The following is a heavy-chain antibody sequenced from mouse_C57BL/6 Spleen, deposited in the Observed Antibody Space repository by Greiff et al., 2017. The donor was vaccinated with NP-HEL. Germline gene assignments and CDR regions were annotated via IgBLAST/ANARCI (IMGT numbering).Heavy chain of an antibody. D-gene: IGHD4-1*01. CDR3: ARPELGRGYFDV. V-gene: IGHV5-16*01. CDR2: INYDGSST. J-gene: IGHJ1*03. CDR1: GFTFSDYY. Sequence: EVKVVESEGGLVQPGSSMKLSCTASGFTFSDYYMAWVRQVPEKGLEWVANINYDGSSTYYLDSLKSRFIISRDNAKNILYLQMSSLKSEDTATYYCARPELGRGYFDVWGTGTTVTVSS.